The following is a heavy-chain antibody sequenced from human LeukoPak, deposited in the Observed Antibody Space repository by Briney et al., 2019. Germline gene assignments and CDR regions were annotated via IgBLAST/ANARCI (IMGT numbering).Heavy chain of an antibody. CDR1: GFTFSSYS. J-gene: IGHJ4*02. CDR2: ISSSSSYI. CDR3: ARAPDGDAGY. V-gene: IGHV3-21*01. Sequence: GGSLRLSCAASGFTFSSYSMNWVRQAPGKGLEWVSSISSSSSYIYYADSVKGRFTISRDNAKNSLYLQMNSLRAEDTAVHYCARAPDGDAGYWGQGTLVTVSS.